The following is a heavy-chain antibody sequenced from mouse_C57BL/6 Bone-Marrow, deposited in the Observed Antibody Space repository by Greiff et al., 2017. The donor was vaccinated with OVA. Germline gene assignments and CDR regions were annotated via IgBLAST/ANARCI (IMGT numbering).Heavy chain of an antibody. V-gene: IGHV14-4*01. CDR3: TTGNRAWFAD. J-gene: IGHJ3*01. CDR1: GFNIKDDY. D-gene: IGHD2-1*01. CDR2: IDPENGDT. Sequence: VQLQQSGAELVRPGASVKLSCTASGFNIKDDYMHWVKQRPEQGLEWIGWIDPENGDTEYASKFQGKATITADTSSNTAYLQLSSLTSEDTAVYYCTTGNRAWFADWGQGTLVTVSA.